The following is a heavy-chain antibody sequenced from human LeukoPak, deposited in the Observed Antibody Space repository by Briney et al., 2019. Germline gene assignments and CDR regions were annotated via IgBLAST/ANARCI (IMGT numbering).Heavy chain of an antibody. CDR1: GFTLSSYA. CDR2: ISGSGGST. V-gene: IGHV3-23*01. J-gene: IGHJ4*02. Sequence: GGSLRLSCAASGFTLSSYAMSWVRQAPGKGLEWVSSISGSGGSTYYGDSAKGRFTISRDNSKKTLHLQMNSLRAEDMAVYYCTIEGRYDFWSGYHDYWGQGTLVTVSS. D-gene: IGHD3-3*01. CDR3: TIEGRYDFWSGYHDY.